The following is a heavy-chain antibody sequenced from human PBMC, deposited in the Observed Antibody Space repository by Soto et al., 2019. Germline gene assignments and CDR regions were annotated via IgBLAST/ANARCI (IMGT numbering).Heavy chain of an antibody. J-gene: IGHJ6*03. CDR3: ARDLAFKVVDTDYYYYYYMDV. CDR1: GYTFTSYY. V-gene: IGHV1-46*03. CDR2: INPSGGST. Sequence: GASVKVSCKASGYTFTSYYMHWVRQAPGQGLEWMGIINPSGGSTSYAQKFQGRVTMTRDTSTSTVYMELSSLRSEDTAVYYCARDLAFKVVDTDYYYYYYMDVWGKGTTVTVSS. D-gene: IGHD5-18*01.